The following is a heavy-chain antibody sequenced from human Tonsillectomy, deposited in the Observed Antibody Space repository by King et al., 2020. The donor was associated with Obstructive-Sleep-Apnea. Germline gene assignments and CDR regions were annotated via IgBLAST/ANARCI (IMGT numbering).Heavy chain of an antibody. D-gene: IGHD5-12*01. CDR1: GGSISSGGYY. CDR2: IYYSGGT. Sequence: QLQESGPGLVKPSQTLSLTCTVSGGSISSGGYYCSWIRQPPGKGLEWIGYIYYSGGTYYNPSLKSRVTISVDTSKNQFSLKLSSVTAADTAVYYCARALVATISEFDYWGQGTLVTVSS. V-gene: IGHV4-31*03. CDR3: ARALVATISEFDY. J-gene: IGHJ4*02.